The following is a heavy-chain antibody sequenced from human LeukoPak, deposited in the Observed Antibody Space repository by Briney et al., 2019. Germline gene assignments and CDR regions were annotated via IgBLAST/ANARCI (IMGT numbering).Heavy chain of an antibody. V-gene: IGHV1-46*01. CDR1: GYTFTSYY. D-gene: IGHD3-3*01. J-gene: IGHJ5*02. CDR3: ARDRTIFGVVTSPGQDYNWFAP. Sequence: ASVKVSCKASGYTFTSYYVHWVRQAPGQGLEWMGIINPSGGSTSYAQKFQGRVTMTRDTSTSTVYMELSSLRSEDTAVYYCARDRTIFGVVTSPGQDYNWFAPWGQGTLVTVSS. CDR2: INPSGGST.